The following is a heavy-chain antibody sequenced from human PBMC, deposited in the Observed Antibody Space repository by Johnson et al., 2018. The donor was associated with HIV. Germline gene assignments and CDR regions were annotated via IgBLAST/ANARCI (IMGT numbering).Heavy chain of an antibody. V-gene: IGHV3-30-3*01. CDR2: ISYDGINK. CDR1: GFTFNSYA. J-gene: IGHJ3*02. D-gene: IGHD4-17*01. CDR3: AKDAYDYGDYGAFDI. Sequence: QVQLVESGGGVVQPGRSLRLSCAATGFTFNSYAMHWVRQAPGKGLEWVAVISYDGINKYYADSVKGRFTISRDNSKNTLYLQMNSLRAEDTAVYYCAKDAYDYGDYGAFDIWGQGTMVTVSS.